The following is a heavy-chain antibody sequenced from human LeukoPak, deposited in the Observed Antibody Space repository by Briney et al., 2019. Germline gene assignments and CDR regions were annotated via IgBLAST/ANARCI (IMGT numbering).Heavy chain of an antibody. CDR3: ARQIAYYYDSSGYYTTDY. J-gene: IGHJ4*02. Sequence: HPGGSLRLSCAASRFTFSSYGMHWVRQAPGKGLEWVAIIYYDGSDKYYADSVKGRFTISRDNSKDTLYLQMNSLRAEDTAVYYCARQIAYYYDSSGYYTTDYWGQGTLVTVSS. V-gene: IGHV3-33*01. D-gene: IGHD3-22*01. CDR1: RFTFSSYG. CDR2: IYYDGSDK.